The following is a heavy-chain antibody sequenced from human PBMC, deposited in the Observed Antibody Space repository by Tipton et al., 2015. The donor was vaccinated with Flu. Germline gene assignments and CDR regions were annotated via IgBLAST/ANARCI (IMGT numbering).Heavy chain of an antibody. CDR1: GGSISSSSYY. J-gene: IGHJ1*01. D-gene: IGHD6-19*01. CDR3: ARVGIEVAGTLAEYFQQ. CDR2: IYYSGST. Sequence: LRLSCTVSGGSISSSSYYWGWIRQPPGKGLEWIGSIYYSGSTYYNPSLKSRVTISVDTSKNQLSLKVSSVTAADTAVYYCARVGIEVAGTLAEYFQQWGQGTLVTVSS. V-gene: IGHV4-39*07.